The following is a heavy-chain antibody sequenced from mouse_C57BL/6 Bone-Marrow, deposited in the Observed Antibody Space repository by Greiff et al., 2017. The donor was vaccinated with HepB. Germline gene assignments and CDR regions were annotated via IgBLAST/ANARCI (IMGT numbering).Heavy chain of an antibody. CDR3: TTRYGTSGRYFDV. Sequence: VQLQQSGAELVRPGASVTLSCKASGYTFTDYEMHWVKQTPVHGLEWIGAIDPETGGTAYNQKFKGKAILTADKSSSSAYMELLSLTSEDSAVYYCTTRYGTSGRYFDVWGTGTTVTVSS. V-gene: IGHV1-15*01. CDR1: GYTFTDYE. D-gene: IGHD1-1*01. CDR2: IDPETGGT. J-gene: IGHJ1*03.